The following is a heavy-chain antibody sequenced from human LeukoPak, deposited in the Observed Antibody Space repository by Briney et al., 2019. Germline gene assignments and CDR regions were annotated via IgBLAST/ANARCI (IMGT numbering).Heavy chain of an antibody. CDR3: AKDIALYPEPLDY. Sequence: GGSLRLSCAASGFTFSSSGMHWVRQTPGKGLEWVAFVRYDGSNKNYVDSVKGRFTISRDNSKNTLYLQMNSLRAEDTAVYYCAKDIALYPEPLDYWGQGTLVTVSS. D-gene: IGHD1-14*01. J-gene: IGHJ4*02. CDR2: VRYDGSNK. V-gene: IGHV3-30*02. CDR1: GFTFSSSG.